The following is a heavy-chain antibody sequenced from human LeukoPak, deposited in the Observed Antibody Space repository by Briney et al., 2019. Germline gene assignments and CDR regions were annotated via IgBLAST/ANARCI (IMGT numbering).Heavy chain of an antibody. V-gene: IGHV3-21*01. CDR2: ISSSSSYI. CDR1: GFTFSSYS. Sequence: GGSLRLSCAASGFTFSSYSMNWVRQAPGKGLEWVSSISSSSSYIYYADSVKGRFTISRDNAKHSLYLQMNSLRAEDTAVYYCAREGWFGELREYAFDIWGQGTMVTVSS. D-gene: IGHD3-10*01. J-gene: IGHJ3*02. CDR3: AREGWFGELREYAFDI.